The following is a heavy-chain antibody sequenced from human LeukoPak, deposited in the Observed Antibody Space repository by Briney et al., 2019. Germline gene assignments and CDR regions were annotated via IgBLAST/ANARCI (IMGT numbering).Heavy chain of an antibody. J-gene: IGHJ4*02. V-gene: IGHV3-33*06. Sequence: GGSLRLSCVASGFTFGRHGMHWVRQAPGKGLEWVAVIWYDGNKKNYADSVKGRFTISRDNSKNTLYLQMNSLRAEDTAVYYCAKRAAAVPYYFDYWGQGTLVTVSS. CDR2: IWYDGNKK. CDR1: GFTFGRHG. CDR3: AKRAAAVPYYFDY. D-gene: IGHD6-13*01.